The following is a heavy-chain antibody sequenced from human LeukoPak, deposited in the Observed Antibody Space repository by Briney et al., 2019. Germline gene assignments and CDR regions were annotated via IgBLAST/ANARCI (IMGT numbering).Heavy chain of an antibody. V-gene: IGHV1-69*05. CDR2: IIPIFGTA. CDR3: ARTRFWYCDSFVRPYYFDY. CDR1: GGTFSSYA. Sequence: SVKVSCKASGGTFSSYAISWVRQAPGQGLEWMGGIIPIFGTANYAQKLQGRVTMTTDTSTSTAYMELRSLRSDDTAVYYCARTRFWYCDSFVRPYYFDYWGQGTLVTVSS. J-gene: IGHJ4*02. D-gene: IGHD3-22*01.